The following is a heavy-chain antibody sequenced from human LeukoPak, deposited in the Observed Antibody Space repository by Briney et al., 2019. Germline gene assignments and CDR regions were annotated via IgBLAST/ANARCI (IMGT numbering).Heavy chain of an antibody. V-gene: IGHV1-46*01. CDR3: ARDFLTGAGTFDY. D-gene: IGHD3-9*01. Sequence: ASVKVSCKASGYTFPSYFMHWVRQAPGQGLEWMGTINPSGDSTTYAQNFQGRVTMTRDTSTSTVYMELSSLTSEDTAVYYCARDFLTGAGTFDYWGQGTLVTVSS. CDR2: INPSGDST. CDR1: GYTFPSYF. J-gene: IGHJ4*02.